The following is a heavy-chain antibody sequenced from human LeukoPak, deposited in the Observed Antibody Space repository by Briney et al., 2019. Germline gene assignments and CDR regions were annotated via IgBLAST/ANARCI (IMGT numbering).Heavy chain of an antibody. Sequence: SETLSLTCTVSGGSISSGNYYWSWIRQPAGKGLEWIGRIYPSGSTNYNPSPKSRVTISVDTSKNQFSLKLSSVTAADTAVYYCARGSRSSYYYDSSGYPDYWGQGTLVTVSS. J-gene: IGHJ4*02. CDR2: IYPSGST. CDR1: GGSISSGNYY. D-gene: IGHD3-22*01. V-gene: IGHV4-61*02. CDR3: ARGSRSSYYYDSSGYPDY.